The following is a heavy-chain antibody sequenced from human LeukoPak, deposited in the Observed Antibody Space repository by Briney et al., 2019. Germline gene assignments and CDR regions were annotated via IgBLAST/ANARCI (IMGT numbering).Heavy chain of an antibody. CDR3: ARRDHYYDSSGYPDY. CDR1: GYTFTSYG. J-gene: IGHJ4*02. CDR2: ISAYNGNT. Sequence: ASVKHSCKASGYTFTSYGISWVRKAPGQGLEWMGWISAYNGNTNYAQKLQGRVTMTTDTSTSTAYMELRSLRSDDTAVYYCARRDHYYDSSGYPDYWGQGTLVTVSS. V-gene: IGHV1-18*01. D-gene: IGHD3-22*01.